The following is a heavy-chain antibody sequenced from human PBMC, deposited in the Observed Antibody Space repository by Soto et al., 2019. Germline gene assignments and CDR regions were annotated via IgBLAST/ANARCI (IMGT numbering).Heavy chain of an antibody. D-gene: IGHD4-4*01. V-gene: IGHV3-48*03. Sequence: GGSLRLSCAVSGFTFSSYEMNWIRQAPGKWLEWVSYIGTSGKTIYYADSVRGRFTISRDNAKNSLYLQMNSLRAEDTAVYFCARDPAIYSGKFDYGLDVWGRGTTVNVSS. CDR3: ARDPAIYSGKFDYGLDV. CDR1: GFTFSSYE. J-gene: IGHJ6*02. CDR2: IGTSGKTI.